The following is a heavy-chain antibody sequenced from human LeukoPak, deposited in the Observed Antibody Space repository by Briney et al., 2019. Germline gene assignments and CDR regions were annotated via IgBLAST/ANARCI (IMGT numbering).Heavy chain of an antibody. J-gene: IGHJ4*02. V-gene: IGHV3-21*01. D-gene: IGHD5-12*01. CDR1: GFTFSSYS. Sequence: PGGSLRLSCAASGFTFSSYSMSWVRQAPGKGVEWVSSISISSSYIYYAASVKGRFTISRDNPKNSLYLQMNSLRAEDTPVNYCARVSGGGSGGYELDYWGQGTLVTVSS. CDR2: ISISSSYI. CDR3: ARVSGGGSGGYELDY.